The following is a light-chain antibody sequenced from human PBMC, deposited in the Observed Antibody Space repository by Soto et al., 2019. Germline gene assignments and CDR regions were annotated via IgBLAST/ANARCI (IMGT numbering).Light chain of an antibody. Sequence: EIVLTQSPGTLSLSPGERATLNFRASQSISTSSLAWYRQKPGQAPRLLIYDAIIRAPDVPARFSGSWSGTEFTLTINSLQSEDFAVYYCQQYDAWPLTFGGGTKVDIK. CDR3: QQYDAWPLT. CDR2: DAI. J-gene: IGKJ4*01. CDR1: QSISTSS. V-gene: IGKV3-20*01.